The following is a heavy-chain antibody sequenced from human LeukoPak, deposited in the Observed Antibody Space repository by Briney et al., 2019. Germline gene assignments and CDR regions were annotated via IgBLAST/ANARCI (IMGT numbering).Heavy chain of an antibody. CDR2: FYYSGST. CDR3: ARRRVSVGAFEV. CDR1: GGSISSYY. V-gene: IGHV4-59*08. J-gene: IGHJ3*01. Sequence: SETLSLTCTVSGGSISSYYWSWIRQPPGKGLEWIGYFYYSGSTHYNPSLKSRVTISVDTTKNQFSLKLTSMTAADTAVYYCARRRVSVGAFEVWGQGTIVTVSS.